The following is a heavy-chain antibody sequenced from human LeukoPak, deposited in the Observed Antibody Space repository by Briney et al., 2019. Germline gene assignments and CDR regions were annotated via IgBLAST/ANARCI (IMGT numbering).Heavy chain of an antibody. D-gene: IGHD5-24*01. Sequence: GGSLRLSCAASGFTFSSYWMSWVRQAPGKGLEWVANIKQDGSEKYYVDSVKGRFTISRDNAKNSLYLQMNSLRAEDTAVYYCARDGEMATINFDYWGQGTLVTVSS. CDR1: GFTFSSYW. CDR2: IKQDGSEK. J-gene: IGHJ4*02. V-gene: IGHV3-7*01. CDR3: ARDGEMATINFDY.